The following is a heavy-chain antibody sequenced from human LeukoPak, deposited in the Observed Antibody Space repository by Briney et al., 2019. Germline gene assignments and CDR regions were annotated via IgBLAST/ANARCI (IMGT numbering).Heavy chain of an antibody. CDR3: ARLYYYDSRGLRPFDP. Sequence: SETLSLTCAVYGGSFSGYYWSWIRQPPGKGLEWIGEINHGGSTNYNPSLKSRVSISVDKSKNQFSLKLNSVTAADTAVYFCARLYYYDSRGLRPFDPWGQGTLVTVSS. J-gene: IGHJ5*02. CDR2: INHGGST. V-gene: IGHV4-34*01. CDR1: GGSFSGYY. D-gene: IGHD3-22*01.